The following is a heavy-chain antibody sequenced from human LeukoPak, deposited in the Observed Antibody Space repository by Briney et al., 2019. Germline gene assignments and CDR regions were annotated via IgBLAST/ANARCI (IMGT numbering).Heavy chain of an antibody. J-gene: IGHJ4*02. D-gene: IGHD6-13*01. V-gene: IGHV3-23*01. Sequence: GGSLRLSCAASGFTFSSYAMSWVRQAPGKGLECISGFSGSGGSTYYADSVKGRFTISRDNSKNTLYLQMNSLRAEDTAVYYCARTPSSEQQLSFDNWGQGTLVTVSS. CDR3: ARTPSSEQQLSFDN. CDR2: FSGSGGST. CDR1: GFTFSSYA.